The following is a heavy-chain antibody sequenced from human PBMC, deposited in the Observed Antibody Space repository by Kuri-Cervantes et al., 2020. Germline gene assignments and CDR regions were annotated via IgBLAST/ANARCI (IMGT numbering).Heavy chain of an antibody. CDR1: GGSISSSSYY. D-gene: IGHD6-19*01. CDR2: IYYSGST. Sequence: SETLSLTCTVSGGSISSSSYYWGWIRQPPGKALEWIGSIYYSGSTYCNPSLKSRVTISVDTSKNQFSLKLSSVTAADTAVYYCARQAVAGFDYWGQGTLVTVSS. V-gene: IGHV4-39*01. J-gene: IGHJ4*02. CDR3: ARQAVAGFDY.